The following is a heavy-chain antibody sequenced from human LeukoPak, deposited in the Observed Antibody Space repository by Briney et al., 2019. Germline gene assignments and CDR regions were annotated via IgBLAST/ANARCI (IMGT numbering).Heavy chain of an antibody. Sequence: GGSLRLSCAASGFSFSTYSMNWVRQAPGKGLEWVSYISSSSRTIYYADSVKGRFTMSRDNAKNSLYLQMSSLRDEDTAVYYCARDWPRDGYHEIFGYWGQGTLVTVSS. J-gene: IGHJ4*02. CDR3: ARDWPRDGYHEIFGY. V-gene: IGHV3-48*02. CDR2: ISSSSRTI. D-gene: IGHD5-24*01. CDR1: GFSFSTYS.